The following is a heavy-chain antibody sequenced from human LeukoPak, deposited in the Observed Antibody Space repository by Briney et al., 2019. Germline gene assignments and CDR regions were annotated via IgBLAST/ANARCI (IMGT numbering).Heavy chain of an antibody. Sequence: SETLSLTCTVSGGSISSYYWSWIRQPPGKGLEWIGYIYYSGSTNYNPSLKSRVTISVDTSKNQFSLKLSSVTAADTAVYYCARRGLRLGELWWGQGTMVTVSS. CDR3: ARRGLRLGELW. D-gene: IGHD3-16*01. J-gene: IGHJ3*01. V-gene: IGHV4-59*08. CDR1: GGSISSYY. CDR2: IYYSGST.